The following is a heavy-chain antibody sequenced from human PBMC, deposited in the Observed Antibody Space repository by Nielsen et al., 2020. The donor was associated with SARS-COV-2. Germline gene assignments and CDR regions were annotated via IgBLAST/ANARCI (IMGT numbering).Heavy chain of an antibody. CDR3: ARDRDVDYFDS. J-gene: IGHJ4*02. CDR1: GFTFRNYT. CDR2: ISSSSTYI. Sequence: GGSLRLSCAASGFTFRNYTMNWVRQAPGKGLEWLASISSSSTYIYYADSVKGRFTISRDNAKNSLFLQMNSLRAEDTAIYYCARDRDVDYFDSWGQGTLVTVSS. V-gene: IGHV3-21*04.